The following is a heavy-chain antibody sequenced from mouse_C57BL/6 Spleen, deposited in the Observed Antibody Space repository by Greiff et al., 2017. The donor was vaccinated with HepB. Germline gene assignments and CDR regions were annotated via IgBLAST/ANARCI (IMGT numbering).Heavy chain of an antibody. J-gene: IGHJ2*01. V-gene: IGHV1-59*01. D-gene: IGHD1-1*01. Sequence: QVQLQQPGAELVRPGTSVKLSCKASGYTFTSYWMHWVKQRPGQGLEWIGVIAPSDSYTNYKQKFKGKATLTVATSSNTAYIQHSILTSEDSAVYYCARGATVVAPYFDYWGQGTTLTGSS. CDR3: ARGATVVAPYFDY. CDR2: IAPSDSYT. CDR1: GYTFTSYW.